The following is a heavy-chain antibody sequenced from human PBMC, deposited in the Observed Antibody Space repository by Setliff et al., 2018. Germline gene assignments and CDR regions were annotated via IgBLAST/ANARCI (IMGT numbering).Heavy chain of an antibody. V-gene: IGHV4-61*08. J-gene: IGHJ4*02. CDR2: VFYSGAT. CDR1: GGSLSGAS. Sequence: SETLSLTCTVSGGSLSGASIVPWIRQPPGKGLEFIGYVFYSGATKYDPSLKSRVTMSVDTSKNQSSLELRSVTAADTAMYYCAKGGTYRYFDYWGQGTLVTVSS. CDR3: AKGGTYRYFDY.